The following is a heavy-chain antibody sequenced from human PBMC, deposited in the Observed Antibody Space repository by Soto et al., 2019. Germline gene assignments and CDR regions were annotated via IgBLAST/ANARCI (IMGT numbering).Heavy chain of an antibody. CDR1: GFTFSSYW. CDR3: ARMWAVAGLYYYYGMDV. V-gene: IGHV3-74*01. CDR2: INSDGSST. J-gene: IGHJ6*02. Sequence: GGSLRLSCAASGFTFSSYWMHWVRQAPGKGLVWVSRINSDGSSTSYAESVKGRFTISRDNAKNTLYLQMNSLRAVDTSVYYCARMWAVAGLYYYYGMDVWGQGTTVTVSS. D-gene: IGHD6-19*01.